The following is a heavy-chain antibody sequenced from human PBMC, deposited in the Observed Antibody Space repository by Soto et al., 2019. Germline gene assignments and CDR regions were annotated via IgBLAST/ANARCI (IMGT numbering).Heavy chain of an antibody. CDR3: ARGSTVAAILFDY. Sequence: QVQLQESGPGLVKPSQTLSLTCTVSGDSISSGGYYWSWIRQHPRKGLEWIGYIYYSGSTYYNPSLKSRVIISVDTSKNQFSLKLSSVTAADTAVYYCARGSTVAAILFDYWGQGTLVTVSS. CDR1: GDSISSGGYY. D-gene: IGHD2-15*01. J-gene: IGHJ4*02. CDR2: IYYSGST. V-gene: IGHV4-31*03.